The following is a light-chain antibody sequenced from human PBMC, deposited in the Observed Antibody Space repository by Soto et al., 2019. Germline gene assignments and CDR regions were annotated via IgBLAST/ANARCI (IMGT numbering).Light chain of an antibody. V-gene: IGLV1-51*01. CDR2: DNN. Sequence: QSVLTQSPSVSAAPGQKVTISCSGSSSNIGNNYVSWYQQLPGTAPKLLIYDNNKRPSGIPDRFSGSKSGTSGTLDITGLQTGDEADYYCATWDGSLTGGVFGGGTKLTVL. CDR1: SSNIGNNY. J-gene: IGLJ3*02. CDR3: ATWDGSLTGGV.